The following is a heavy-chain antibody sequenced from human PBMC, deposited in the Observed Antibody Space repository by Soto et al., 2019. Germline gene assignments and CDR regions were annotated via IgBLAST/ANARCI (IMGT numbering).Heavy chain of an antibody. J-gene: IGHJ4*02. D-gene: IGHD3-16*01. Sequence: QVQLVQSGAEVKKPGSSVKVSCKATGGTFSTYTFSWVRQAPGQGLEWMGRIIPFRDIAYYAQKFQDRVTLTADKSTSIAYMEMSGLTSEDPAVYYCARDSPMSPHAYYSYWGQGPLVTVSS. CDR2: IIPFRDIA. CDR3: ARDSPMSPHAYYSY. CDR1: GGTFSTYT. V-gene: IGHV1-69*08.